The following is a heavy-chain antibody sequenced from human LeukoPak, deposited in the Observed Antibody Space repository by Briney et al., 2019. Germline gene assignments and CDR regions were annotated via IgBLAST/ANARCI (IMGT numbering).Heavy chain of an antibody. CDR1: GFTLSSFA. Sequence: GGSLRLSCAASGFTLSSFAMSWVRQAPGKGLEWVSTITDSGGSTFYADSVKGRFTISRDNSRNSLYLQLNSLRAEDTAVYYCANHRLPSFYLHSSGYPHDVFDIWGQGTMVTVSA. CDR2: ITDSGGST. V-gene: IGHV3-23*01. CDR3: ANHRLPSFYLHSSGYPHDVFDI. J-gene: IGHJ3*02. D-gene: IGHD3-22*01.